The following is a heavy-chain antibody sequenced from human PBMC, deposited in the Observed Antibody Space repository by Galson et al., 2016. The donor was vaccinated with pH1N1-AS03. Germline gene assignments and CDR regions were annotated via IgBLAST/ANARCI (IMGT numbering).Heavy chain of an antibody. Sequence: SETLSLTCAVSGASISSSHNWWSWVRQPPGEGLEWIGEIFPSGTTNYNPSLKSRVVISFDKSKNQFSLRLNSVTAADTAVYYCARGYDYSAYHFRMWGQGTLVTVSS. D-gene: IGHD3-16*01. CDR2: IFPSGTT. J-gene: IGHJ4*02. V-gene: IGHV4-4*02. CDR3: ARGYDYSAYHFRM. CDR1: GASISSSHNW.